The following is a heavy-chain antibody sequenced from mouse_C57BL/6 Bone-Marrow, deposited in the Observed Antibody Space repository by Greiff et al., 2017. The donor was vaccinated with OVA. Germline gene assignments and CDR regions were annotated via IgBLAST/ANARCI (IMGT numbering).Heavy chain of an antibody. CDR2: INPNNGGT. CDR3: ARSYYDYDEGNWYFDV. CDR1: GYTFTDYN. J-gene: IGHJ1*03. D-gene: IGHD2-4*01. V-gene: IGHV1-18*01. Sequence: VQLQQSGPELVKPGASVKIPCKASGYTFTDYNMDWVKQSHGKSLEWIGDINPNNGGTIYNQKFKGKATLTVDKSSSTAYMELRSLTSEDTAVYYCARSYYDYDEGNWYFDVWGTGTTVTVSS.